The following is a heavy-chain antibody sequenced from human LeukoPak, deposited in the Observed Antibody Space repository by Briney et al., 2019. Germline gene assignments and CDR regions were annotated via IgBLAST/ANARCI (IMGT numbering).Heavy chain of an antibody. D-gene: IGHD1-1*01. CDR2: ISGSGGST. CDR3: ARDDWNDVLGSDY. Sequence: GGSLRLSCAASGFTFSSYAMSWVRQAPGKGLERVSAISGSGGSTYYADSVKGRFTISRDNSKNTLYLQMNSLRAEDTAVYYCARDDWNDVLGSDYWGQGTLVTVSS. J-gene: IGHJ4*02. CDR1: GFTFSSYA. V-gene: IGHV3-23*01.